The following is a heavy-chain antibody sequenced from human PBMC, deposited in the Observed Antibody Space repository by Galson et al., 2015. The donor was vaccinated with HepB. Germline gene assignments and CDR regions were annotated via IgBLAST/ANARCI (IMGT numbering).Heavy chain of an antibody. V-gene: IGHV3-48*01. Sequence: SLRLSCAASGFSFSDYSMKWVRQAPGKGLEWISYISGGSVTIYYADSVKGRFTVSRDNAKNSPYLQMNSLRGEDTAVYYCARVLSGSYYEGDYWGQGTPVTVSS. CDR3: ARVLSGSYYEGDY. J-gene: IGHJ4*02. CDR2: ISGGSVTI. CDR1: GFSFSDYS. D-gene: IGHD1-26*01.